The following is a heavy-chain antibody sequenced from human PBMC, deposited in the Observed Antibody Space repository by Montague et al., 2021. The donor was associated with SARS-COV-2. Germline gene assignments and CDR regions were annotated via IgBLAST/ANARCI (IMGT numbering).Heavy chain of an antibody. CDR3: ARGSSVQGSFRYFHSIYSGALDI. Sequence: SETLSLTCAVSRGPFSNYYWTWIRQSPGKGLEWIGEINHGGAPNYTPSLKSRVTISLDTPKKQISLKLNSVTVADTAVFFCARGSSVQGSFRYFHSIYSGALDIWGQGTMVTVSS. CDR1: RGPFSNYY. CDR2: INHGGAP. D-gene: IGHD3-9*01. V-gene: IGHV4-34*01. J-gene: IGHJ3*02.